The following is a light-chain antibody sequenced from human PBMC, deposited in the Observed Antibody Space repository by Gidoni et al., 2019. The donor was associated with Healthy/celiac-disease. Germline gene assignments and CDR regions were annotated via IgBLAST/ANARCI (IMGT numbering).Light chain of an antibody. CDR3: QQYYSTPYT. J-gene: IGKJ2*01. CDR1: QSFLYSSNNKNY. CDR2: WAS. V-gene: IGKV4-1*01. Sequence: IVMTQSPHSLSVSLGERPTTNCNSSQSFLYSSNNKNYLAWYQQKPGQPPKLLIYWASTRESGVPDRFSGSGSGTDFTLTISSLQAEDVAVYYCQQYYSTPYTFGQGTKLEIK.